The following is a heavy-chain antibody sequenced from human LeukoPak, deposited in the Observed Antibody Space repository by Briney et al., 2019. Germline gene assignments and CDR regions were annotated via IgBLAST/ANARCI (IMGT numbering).Heavy chain of an antibody. Sequence: SQTLSLTCAISGDSVSINSAAWNWIRQSPSRGLEWLGRTYYRSKWYSDYAVSVKSRITINPDTSKIQFSLQLNSVTPEDTAVYYCARVGYSSSGIQTPYYYYGMDVWGQGTTVTVSS. CDR3: ARVGYSSSGIQTPYYYYGMDV. J-gene: IGHJ6*02. D-gene: IGHD6-13*01. CDR2: TYYRSKWYS. V-gene: IGHV6-1*01. CDR1: GDSVSINSAA.